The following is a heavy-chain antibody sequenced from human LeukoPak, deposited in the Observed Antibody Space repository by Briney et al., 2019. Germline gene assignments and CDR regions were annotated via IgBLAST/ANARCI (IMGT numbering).Heavy chain of an antibody. CDR2: IKQDGNEK. D-gene: IGHD4/OR15-4a*01. J-gene: IGHJ4*02. CDR1: GFRFNTFW. V-gene: IGHV3-7*01. Sequence: PGRSLRLSCAASGFRFNTFWMSWVRQAPGKGLEWVANIKQDGNEKYYADSVKGRFTISRDNGKNSLDLQMNSLRADDTAFYYCARDTLGEGEDANYAVYYFDYWGQGTLVTVSS. CDR3: ARDTLGEGEDANYAVYYFDY.